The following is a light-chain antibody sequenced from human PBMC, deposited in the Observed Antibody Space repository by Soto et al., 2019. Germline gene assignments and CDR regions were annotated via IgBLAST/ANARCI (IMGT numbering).Light chain of an antibody. CDR1: SGDVCGHDY. CDR2: DVS. J-gene: IGLJ1*01. Sequence: QSALTQPASVSGSPGQSITISCTGTSGDVCGHDYVSWYQHHPGKAPKLMIYDVSDRPSGVSNRFSGSKSANTASLTISGLQIEDEADYFCSSYSSSYTVVFGTGTKLTVL. V-gene: IGLV2-14*03. CDR3: SSYSSSYTVV.